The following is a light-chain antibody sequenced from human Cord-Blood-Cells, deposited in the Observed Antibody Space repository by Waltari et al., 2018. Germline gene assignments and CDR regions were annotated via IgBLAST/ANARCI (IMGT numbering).Light chain of an antibody. V-gene: IGLV2-23*01. CDR2: EGS. Sequence: QSALTQPASVSGSPGQSITISCTGTSSDVGSYNLVSWYQQHPGKAPKLMIYEGSKPPSGVSNRFSGSKSGNTASLTISWLQAEDEADYYCCSYAGSSTYWVFGGGTKLTVL. CDR1: SSDVGSYNL. CDR3: CSYAGSSTYWV. J-gene: IGLJ3*02.